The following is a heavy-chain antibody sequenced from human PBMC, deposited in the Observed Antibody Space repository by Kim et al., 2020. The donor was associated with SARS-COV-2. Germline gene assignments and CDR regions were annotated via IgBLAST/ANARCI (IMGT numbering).Heavy chain of an antibody. CDR2: T. J-gene: IGHJ3*01. D-gene: IGHD3-10*01. Sequence: TRYRPSYQGQVTISADKSISTAYLQWRSLKASDTAMYYCARQGLWFGSPGVWGQGTMVTVSS. V-gene: IGHV5-51*01. CDR3: ARQGLWFGSPGV.